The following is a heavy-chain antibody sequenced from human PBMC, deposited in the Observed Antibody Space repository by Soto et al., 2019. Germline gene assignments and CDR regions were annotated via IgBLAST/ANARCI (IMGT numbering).Heavy chain of an antibody. D-gene: IGHD1-20*01. CDR2: IKQDGSEK. CDR1: GFPFSSHW. J-gene: IGHJ4*02. V-gene: IGHV3-7*05. Sequence: EVQLEESGGGLVQPGGSLRLSCAASGFPFSSHWMTWVRQAPGKGLEWVAYIKQDGSEKYYVDSVMGRFTMSRDNSQSSLSLQMNTLRVEDSAVYYCARITSPGYFDSWGQGTLVTVSS. CDR3: ARITSPGYFDS.